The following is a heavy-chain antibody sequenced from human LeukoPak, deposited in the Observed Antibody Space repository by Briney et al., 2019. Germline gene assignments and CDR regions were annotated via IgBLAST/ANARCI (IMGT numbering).Heavy chain of an antibody. Sequence: GGSLRLSCAASGLTFSDYYMNWIRQAPGKGLEWVSHISSSGSTIYYADSVKGRFTISRDNAKNSLYLQVNSLRAEDTAVYYCARDAIAVAGTGIDYWGQGTLVTVSS. CDR2: ISSSGSTI. V-gene: IGHV3-11*01. CDR3: ARDAIAVAGTGIDY. J-gene: IGHJ4*02. D-gene: IGHD6-19*01. CDR1: GLTFSDYY.